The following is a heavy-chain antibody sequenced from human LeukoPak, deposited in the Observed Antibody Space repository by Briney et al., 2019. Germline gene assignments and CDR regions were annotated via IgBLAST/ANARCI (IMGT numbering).Heavy chain of an antibody. Sequence: GGSLRLSCAASGFTFSSYTMHWVRQAPGKGLEWVAVISYDGTYADSVKGRFTISRDNSRNTLFLQMNSLRVEDTAVYYCARAGELVPRHYYYYYMDVWGKGTTVTVSS. V-gene: IGHV3-30*04. CDR1: GFTFSSYT. CDR3: ARAGELVPRHYYYYYMDV. J-gene: IGHJ6*03. D-gene: IGHD6-13*01. CDR2: ISYDGT.